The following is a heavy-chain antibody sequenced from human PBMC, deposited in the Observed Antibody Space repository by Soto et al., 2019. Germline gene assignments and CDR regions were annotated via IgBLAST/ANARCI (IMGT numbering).Heavy chain of an antibody. CDR2: IYNHGQI. Sequence: EVQLVESGGGLTQPGGSLRLSCVVSGFIVSRSHMMWVRQAPGKGLEGVSVIYNHGQINYVDPVKGRFTIARDNSKNTIYLQINILKVEDTAVYYCVRVTGAERHWGQGALVTVSS. D-gene: IGHD7-27*01. CDR1: GFIVSRSH. CDR3: VRVTGAERH. V-gene: IGHV3-53*01. J-gene: IGHJ4*02.